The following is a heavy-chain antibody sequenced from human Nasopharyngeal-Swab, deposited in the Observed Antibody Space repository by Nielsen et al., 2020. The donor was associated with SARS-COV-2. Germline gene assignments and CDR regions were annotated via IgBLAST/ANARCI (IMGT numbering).Heavy chain of an antibody. CDR3: ARDQRRGYSGYDHTYFDY. CDR2: IIPIFGTA. J-gene: IGHJ4*02. V-gene: IGHV1-69*01. D-gene: IGHD5-12*01. Sequence: WVGQAPGQGLEWMGGIIPIFGTANYAQKFQGRVTITADESTSTAYMELSSRRSEDTAVYYCARDQRRGYSGYDHTYFDYWGQGTLVTVSS.